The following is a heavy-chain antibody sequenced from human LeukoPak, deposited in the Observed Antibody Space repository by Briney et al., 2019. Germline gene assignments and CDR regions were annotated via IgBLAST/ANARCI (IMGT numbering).Heavy chain of an antibody. J-gene: IGHJ6*03. CDR2: INHSGSA. Sequence: SETLSLTCAVYGGSFSGYYWSWVRQPPGKGLEWIGEINHSGSASYNPSLKSRVTISVDTSKIQFSLKLSSVTATDTAVYYCARGNDYGDPLPRYMDIWGKGTTVTVSS. D-gene: IGHD4-17*01. CDR3: ARGNDYGDPLPRYMDI. V-gene: IGHV4-34*01. CDR1: GGSFSGYY.